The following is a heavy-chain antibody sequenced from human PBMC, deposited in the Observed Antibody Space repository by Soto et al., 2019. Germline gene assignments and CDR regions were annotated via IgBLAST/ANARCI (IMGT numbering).Heavy chain of an antibody. CDR1: GFTFSNYW. CDR2: ITGNGHNT. J-gene: IGHJ4*02. CDR3: ASHQGIYKYYFDY. Sequence: PGGSLRLSCAASGFTFSNYWMHWVRLPPGKGLLWVSGITGNGHNTYYAESVKGRFTISRDNSKNTLYLQMDNLRAEDAAEYYCASHQGIYKYYFDYWGQGTLVTVSS. D-gene: IGHD1-1*01. V-gene: IGHV3-23*01.